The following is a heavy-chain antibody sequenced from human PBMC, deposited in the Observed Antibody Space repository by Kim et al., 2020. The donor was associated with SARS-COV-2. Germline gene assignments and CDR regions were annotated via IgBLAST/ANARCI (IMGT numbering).Heavy chain of an antibody. CDR1: GFTFTNYF. CDR3: AREAALIAVPGKNFDY. J-gene: IGHJ4*02. V-gene: IGHV1-46*01. Sequence: ASVKVSCKASGFTFTNYFMHWMRQAPGQGLEWMGTINPSGVMTLFNQKYQGRVIITKDTSTSTVYMELSSLRSEDTAVYYCAREAALIAVPGKNFDYWGQGTLDTVSS. CDR2: INPSGVMT. D-gene: IGHD6-19*01.